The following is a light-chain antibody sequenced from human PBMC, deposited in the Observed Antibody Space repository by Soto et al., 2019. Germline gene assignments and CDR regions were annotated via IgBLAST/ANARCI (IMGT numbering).Light chain of an antibody. CDR2: LGS. CDR1: QSLLRSNGYVY. Sequence: DVVLTQSPLSLPVTPGEPASISCRSSQSLLRSNGYVYLDWYLQKPGQSPQLLIYLGSNRASGVPDRCSGSVSGTDFTLKISEVEAEDFGVYYCMHARQAPRTFGQGTKLEIK. CDR3: MHARQAPRT. J-gene: IGKJ2*01. V-gene: IGKV2-28*01.